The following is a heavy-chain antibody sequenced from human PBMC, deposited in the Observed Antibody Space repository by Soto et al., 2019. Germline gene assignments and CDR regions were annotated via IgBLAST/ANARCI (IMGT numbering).Heavy chain of an antibody. D-gene: IGHD1-26*01. J-gene: IGHJ4*02. CDR1: GGTFSSYA. Sequence: SXTVSCKASGGTFSSYAISWVRQAPGQGLEWMGGIIPIFGTANYAQKFQGRVTITADKSTSTAYMELSSLRSEDTAVYYCAREVGATAYFDYWGQGTLVTVSS. CDR2: IIPIFGTA. V-gene: IGHV1-69*06. CDR3: AREVGATAYFDY.